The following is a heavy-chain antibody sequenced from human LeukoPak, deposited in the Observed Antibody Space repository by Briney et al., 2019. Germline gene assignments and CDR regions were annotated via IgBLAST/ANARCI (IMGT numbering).Heavy chain of an antibody. CDR3: AKDLEYSYGLPDY. CDR1: GFTFSSYG. D-gene: IGHD5-18*01. V-gene: IGHV3-30*18. J-gene: IGHJ4*02. CDR2: ISYDGSNK. Sequence: PGRSLRLSCAASGFTFSSYGMHWVRQAPGKGLEWVAVISYDGSNKYYADSVKARFTISRDNSKNTLYLQMNSLRAEDTAVYYCAKDLEYSYGLPDYWGQGTLVTVSS.